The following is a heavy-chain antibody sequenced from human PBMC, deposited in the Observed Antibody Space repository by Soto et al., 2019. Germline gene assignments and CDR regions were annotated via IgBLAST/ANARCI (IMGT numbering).Heavy chain of an antibody. CDR2: IWYDGRIE. V-gene: IGHV3-33*01. D-gene: IGHD5-18*01. Sequence: GGSLRLSCAASGFTFRSYGMHWVRQTPGKGLEWVAIIWYDGRIEYHTDSVKGRFTISRDNLRNTLYLQMNSLRAEDTAVYYCARDQPGYSYGYGLGYWGQGTLVTVSS. J-gene: IGHJ4*02. CDR3: ARDQPGYSYGYGLGY. CDR1: GFTFRSYG.